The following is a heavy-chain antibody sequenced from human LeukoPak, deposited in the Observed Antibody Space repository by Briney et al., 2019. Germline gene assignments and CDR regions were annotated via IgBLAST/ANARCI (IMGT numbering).Heavy chain of an antibody. Sequence: SETLSLTCTVSGGSISTSYWTWMRQPAGKGLEWIGRIYNGNPHYNPSLKSRVSMSLDTSTNQFSLSLTSVTAADTAVYYCTWRNLDSSWNCNMEVWGQGTTVTVSS. J-gene: IGHJ6*02. D-gene: IGHD1-7*01. V-gene: IGHV4-4*07. CDR3: TWRNLDSSWNCNMEV. CDR2: IYNGNP. CDR1: GGSISTSY.